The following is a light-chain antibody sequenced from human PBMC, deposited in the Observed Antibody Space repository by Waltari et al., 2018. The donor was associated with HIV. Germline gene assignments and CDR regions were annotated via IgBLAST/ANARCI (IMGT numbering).Light chain of an antibody. V-gene: IGLV6-57*01. CDR1: SGNIASSS. CDR2: ANN. J-gene: IGLJ1*01. Sequence: NFILTQPHSVSESPGKTVTVPCTRSSGNIASSSVQWYQQRPGSSPTTVIYANNQRPSGVPDRFSGSIDSSSNSASLTISGLRTEDEADYYCQSHDNKIFYVFGGGTYVTVL. CDR3: QSHDNKIFYV.